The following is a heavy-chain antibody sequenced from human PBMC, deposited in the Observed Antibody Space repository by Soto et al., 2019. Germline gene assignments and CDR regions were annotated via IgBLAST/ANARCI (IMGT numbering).Heavy chain of an antibody. V-gene: IGHV1-2*04. CDR2: INPNSGGT. CDR3: ARVSRRRDGSYLGDFDY. CDR1: GYTFTGYY. D-gene: IGHD1-26*01. Sequence: ASVKVSCKASGYTFTGYYMHWVRQAPGQGLEWMGWINPNSGGTNYAQKFQGWVTMTRDTSISTAYMELSRLRSDDTAVYYCARVSRRRDGSYLGDFDYWGQGTLVTVSS. J-gene: IGHJ4*02.